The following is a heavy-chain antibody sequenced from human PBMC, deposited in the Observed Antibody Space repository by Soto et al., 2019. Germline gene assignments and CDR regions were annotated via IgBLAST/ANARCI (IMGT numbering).Heavy chain of an antibody. Sequence: QVHLQESGPGLVKPSETLSLNCTVSGGTMNSYYWTWIRQPAGKGLEWIGRIYSSGSTKYNPSPQSRVTMSLDTSKNQFSLRLTSVTAADTDVYYCARGQRFSDWFDPWGQGTLGTVSS. CDR3: ARGQRFSDWFDP. D-gene: IGHD3-3*01. CDR1: GGTMNSYY. CDR2: IYSSGST. J-gene: IGHJ5*02. V-gene: IGHV4-4*07.